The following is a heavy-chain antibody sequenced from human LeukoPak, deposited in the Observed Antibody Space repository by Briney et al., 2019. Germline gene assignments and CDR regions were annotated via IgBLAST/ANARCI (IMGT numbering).Heavy chain of an antibody. Sequence: GGSLRLSCAASGFTFSSYAMHWVRQAPGKGLEWVAVISYDGSNKYYADSVKGRFTISRDNSKNTLYLQMNSLRAEDTAVYYCARLDVAGRDYYYGMDVWGQGTTVTVSS. D-gene: IGHD6-19*01. V-gene: IGHV3-30-3*01. J-gene: IGHJ6*02. CDR1: GFTFSSYA. CDR3: ARLDVAGRDYYYGMDV. CDR2: ISYDGSNK.